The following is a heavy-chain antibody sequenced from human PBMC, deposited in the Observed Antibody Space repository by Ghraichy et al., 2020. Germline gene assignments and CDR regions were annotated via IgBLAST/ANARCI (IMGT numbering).Heavy chain of an antibody. CDR2: IKSDGSDS. D-gene: IGHD4-17*01. V-gene: IGHV3-7*01. Sequence: GGSLRLSCAASGFNFARHWMSWVRQVPGKGLEWVASIKSDGSDSFYVDSVKGRFTISRDNAENSVSLEMTSLRADDTAIYYCARDPYGDYKYGGTDYWGRGTLXSGS. J-gene: IGHJ4*02. CDR1: GFNFARHW. CDR3: ARDPYGDYKYGGTDY.